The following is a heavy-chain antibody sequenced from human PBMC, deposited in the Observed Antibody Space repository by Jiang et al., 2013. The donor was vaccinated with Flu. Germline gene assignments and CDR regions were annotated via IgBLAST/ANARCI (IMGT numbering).Heavy chain of an antibody. CDR2: ISAYNGNT. J-gene: IGHJ4*02. V-gene: IGHV1-18*01. Sequence: MGWISAYNGNTNYAQKLQGRVTMTTDTSTSTAYMELRSLRSDDTAVYYCARGPYRGFDYWGQGTLVTVSS. D-gene: IGHD1-26*01. CDR3: ARGPYRGFDY.